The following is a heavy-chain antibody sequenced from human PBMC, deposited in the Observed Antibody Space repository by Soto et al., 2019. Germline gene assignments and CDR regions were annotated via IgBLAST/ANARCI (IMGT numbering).Heavy chain of an antibody. CDR2: IIPIFGTA. D-gene: IGHD3-3*01. CDR1: GGTFTSDA. J-gene: IGHJ4*02. Sequence: SVKVSCKASGGTFTSDAISWVRQAPGQGLEWMGGIIPIFGTANYAQKFQGRVTITADESTSTAYMELSSLRSEDTAVYYCAIFGVVITYFDYWGQGTLVTVSS. V-gene: IGHV1-69*13. CDR3: AIFGVVITYFDY.